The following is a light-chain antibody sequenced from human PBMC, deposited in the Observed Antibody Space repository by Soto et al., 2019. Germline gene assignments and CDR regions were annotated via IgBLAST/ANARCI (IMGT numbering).Light chain of an antibody. V-gene: IGLV1-40*01. J-gene: IGLJ3*02. Sequence: QPVLTQPPSVSGAPGQRVTISCTGSSSNIGAGYDVHWYQQLPGTAPKLLIFGNTNRPSGVPDRFSGSKSGTSASLAITGLQAEDEADYYCQSYDNSLRGSVFGGGTKLTVL. CDR2: GNT. CDR1: SSNIGAGYD. CDR3: QSYDNSLRGSV.